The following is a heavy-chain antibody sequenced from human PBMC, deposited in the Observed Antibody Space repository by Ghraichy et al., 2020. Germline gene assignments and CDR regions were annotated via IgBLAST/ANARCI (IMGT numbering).Heavy chain of an antibody. CDR1: GFTVINKF. D-gene: IGHD6-25*01. V-gene: IGHV3-66*01. CDR2: IYSGGTT. J-gene: IGHJ5*02. Sequence: GGSLRLSCAASGFTVINKFMTWVRQAPGKGLEWVALIYSGGTTSYADYVKGRFNLSRDSSKNTVYLQMNSLRVDDTAVYYCARGGSSSEAGSWGQGTLVTVSS. CDR3: ARGGSSSEAGS.